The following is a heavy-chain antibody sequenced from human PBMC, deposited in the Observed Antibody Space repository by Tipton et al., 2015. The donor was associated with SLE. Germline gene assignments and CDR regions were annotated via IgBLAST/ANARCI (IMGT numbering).Heavy chain of an antibody. V-gene: IGHV1-46*01. CDR3: AREVDAFDI. J-gene: IGHJ3*02. CDR2: IDPSGGFT. CDR1: GHSFTRYH. Sequence: QLVQSGAEVKKPGASVKVSCKASGHSFTRYHVDWVRQAPGQGLEWMGIIDPSGGFTTYAQKFQGRVTMTRDTSTSTVYMELSGLTSDDTAVYYCAREVDAFDIWGQGTTVIVS.